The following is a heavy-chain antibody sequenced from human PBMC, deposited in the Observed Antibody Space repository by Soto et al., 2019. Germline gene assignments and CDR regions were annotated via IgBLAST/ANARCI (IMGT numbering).Heavy chain of an antibody. CDR2: TYYRSNWNF. V-gene: IGHV6-1*01. CDR3: AGELHTHHGLGY. D-gene: IGHD6-19*01. Sequence: PSQTLSLTCAISWGSVSSNTATWNWVRQSPSRGLEWLGRTYYRSNWNFDYALSVKSRITINPDTSKNQFSLQLNSLTPEDTAVYSCAGELHTHHGLGYWGPGTSVTVSS. J-gene: IGHJ4*02. CDR1: WGSVSSNTAT.